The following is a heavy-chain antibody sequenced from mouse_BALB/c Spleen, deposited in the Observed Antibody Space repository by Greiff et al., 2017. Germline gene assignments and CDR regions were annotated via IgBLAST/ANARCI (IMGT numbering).Heavy chain of an antibody. J-gene: IGHJ4*01. V-gene: IGHV5-4*02. CDR1: GFTFSDYY. Sequence: EVQRVESGGGLVKPGGSLKLSCAASGFTFSDYYMYWVRQTPEKRLEWVATISDGGSYTYYPDSVKGRFTISRDNAKNNLYLQMSSLKSEDTAMYYCARDGPPMDYWGQGTSVTVSS. CDR2: ISDGGSYT. CDR3: ARDGPPMDY.